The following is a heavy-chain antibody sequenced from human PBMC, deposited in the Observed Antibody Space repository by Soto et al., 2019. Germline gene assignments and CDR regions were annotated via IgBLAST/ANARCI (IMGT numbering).Heavy chain of an antibody. CDR2: ISSSGDGR. J-gene: IGHJ4*02. D-gene: IGHD6-19*01. CDR1: GFTFNSFA. CDR3: AKCVSGWSIDY. Sequence: GGSLRLSCAASGFTFNSFAMTWVRQAPGKGLEWVSIISSSGDGRYYVDSVKGRFTISRDNSRNTLNLQMNSLRAEDTAVYYCAKCVSGWSIDYWGQGTLVTVSS. V-gene: IGHV3-23*01.